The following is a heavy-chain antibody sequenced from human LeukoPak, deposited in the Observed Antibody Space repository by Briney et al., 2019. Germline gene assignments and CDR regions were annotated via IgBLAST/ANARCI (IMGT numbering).Heavy chain of an antibody. D-gene: IGHD3-10*01. CDR1: GGSINSAY. CDR3: ASRGVFKPTY. V-gene: IGHV4-59*12. Sequence: NPSETLSLTCTVSGGSINSAYWSWIRQPPGKGLEWIGNIYYSGSANYNPSLKSRVTISVDKSKNQFSLKLSSVTAADTAVYYCASRGVFKPTYWGQGTLVTVSS. J-gene: IGHJ4*02. CDR2: IYYSGSA.